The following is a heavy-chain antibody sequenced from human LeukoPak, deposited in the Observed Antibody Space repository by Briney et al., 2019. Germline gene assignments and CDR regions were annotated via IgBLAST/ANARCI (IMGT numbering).Heavy chain of an antibody. Sequence: PGESLKISCKCSGYSFTSDWISWVRQMPGKGLEWMGRIDPSDSYTNYSPSFQGHVTISADKSISTAYLQWSSLKASDTAIYYCARHFGAVGAFDYLGQGSLITVSS. V-gene: IGHV5-10-1*01. D-gene: IGHD1-26*01. J-gene: IGHJ4*02. CDR3: ARHFGAVGAFDY. CDR1: GYSFTSDW. CDR2: IDPSDSYT.